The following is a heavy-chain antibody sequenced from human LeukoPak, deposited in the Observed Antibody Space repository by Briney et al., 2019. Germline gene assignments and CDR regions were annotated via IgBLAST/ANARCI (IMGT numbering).Heavy chain of an antibody. Sequence: PSETLSLTCTVSGGSINNYYWSWIRQPAGKGLEWIGRIYSSGSTNYSPSLKSRVTMSVDTSKTQFPLRLSSVTAADTAVYYCARGPDTRGYSYYFDYWGQGTLVSVSS. J-gene: IGHJ4*02. D-gene: IGHD5-18*01. CDR2: IYSSGST. V-gene: IGHV4-4*07. CDR3: ARGPDTRGYSYYFDY. CDR1: GGSINNYY.